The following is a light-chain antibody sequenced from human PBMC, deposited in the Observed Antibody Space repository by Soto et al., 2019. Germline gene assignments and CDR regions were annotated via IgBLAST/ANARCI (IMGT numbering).Light chain of an antibody. Sequence: DFQMTQSPSSLSASVGDRVTITCRASQSIGNYLHWYQHIPGIAPKLLIHDTSISHIGVPSRFSGSGSGTHFTLTISSLQPEDIATYYWQQSFTTANSFGQGTKVDI. CDR3: QQSFTTANS. V-gene: IGKV1-39*01. CDR1: QSIGNY. J-gene: IGKJ2*01. CDR2: DTS.